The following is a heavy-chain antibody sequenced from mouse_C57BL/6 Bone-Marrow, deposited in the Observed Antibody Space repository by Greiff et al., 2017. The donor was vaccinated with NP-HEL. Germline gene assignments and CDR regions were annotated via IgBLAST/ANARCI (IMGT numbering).Heavy chain of an antibody. CDR2: ISSGGSYT. J-gene: IGHJ4*01. Sequence: EVHLVESGGDLVKPGGSLKLSCAASGFTFSSYGMSWVRQTPDKRLEWVATISSGGSYTYYPDSVKGRFTISRDNAKNTLYLQMSSLKSEDTAMYYCARLLYYYGSSPFYAMDYWGQGTSVTVSS. CDR3: ARLLYYYGSSPFYAMDY. D-gene: IGHD1-1*01. V-gene: IGHV5-6*01. CDR1: GFTFSSYG.